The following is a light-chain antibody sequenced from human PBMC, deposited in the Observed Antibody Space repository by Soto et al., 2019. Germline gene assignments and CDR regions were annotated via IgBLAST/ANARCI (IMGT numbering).Light chain of an antibody. Sequence: QSVLTKPPSVSAAPGQKVTISCSGSSSNIGNNYVSWYQQFPGTAPKLLIYDNNKRPSGIPDRFSGSRSGTSATLGITGLQTGDEADYYCGTWDSSLGTGVFGGGTKLTVL. J-gene: IGLJ2*01. CDR3: GTWDSSLGTGV. V-gene: IGLV1-51*01. CDR1: SSNIGNNY. CDR2: DNN.